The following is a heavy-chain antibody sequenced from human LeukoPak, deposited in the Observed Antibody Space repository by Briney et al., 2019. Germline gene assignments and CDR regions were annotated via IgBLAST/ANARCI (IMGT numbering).Heavy chain of an antibody. Sequence: GSLLLSCAASGFTFSSYSMNWVRPAPGKGLEWVSSIRSSTIYMDYSDSVRGRFTISRDNAENSLYLQMNSLRAEDTAVYYCARGVFGYDFDYWGQGTLVTVSS. CDR3: ARGVFGYDFDY. CDR1: GFTFSSYS. V-gene: IGHV3-21*01. D-gene: IGHD5-18*01. CDR2: IRSSTIYM. J-gene: IGHJ4*02.